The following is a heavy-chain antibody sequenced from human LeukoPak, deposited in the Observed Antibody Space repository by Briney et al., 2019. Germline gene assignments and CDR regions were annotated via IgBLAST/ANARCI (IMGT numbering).Heavy chain of an antibody. V-gene: IGHV3-23*01. D-gene: IGHD6-13*01. Sequence: GGSLRHSCSPSWFTFNCYAMLCLPHAPGKGLECFSAISGSSGRTYYADSVKGRFNISRDNSKNTLYLQMSSVRAEDTAVYCCAKDTAAGPYYFDYWGQGNLVTVSS. CDR3: AKDTAAGPYYFDY. CDR1: WFTFNCYA. J-gene: IGHJ4*02. CDR2: ISGSSGRT.